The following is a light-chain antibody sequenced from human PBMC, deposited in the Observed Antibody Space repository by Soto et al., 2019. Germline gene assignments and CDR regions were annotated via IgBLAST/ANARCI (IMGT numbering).Light chain of an antibody. Sequence: QSVLTQPPSASGTPGQRVTVSCSGSSSNIGSSTVNWYQQLPGTAPKLLIYSNNERPSGVPGRFSGAQSGTSASLAISGLQSEDEADYYCAAWDDSVNGLYVFGTGTKLTVL. V-gene: IGLV1-44*01. J-gene: IGLJ1*01. CDR2: SNN. CDR3: AAWDDSVNGLYV. CDR1: SSNIGSST.